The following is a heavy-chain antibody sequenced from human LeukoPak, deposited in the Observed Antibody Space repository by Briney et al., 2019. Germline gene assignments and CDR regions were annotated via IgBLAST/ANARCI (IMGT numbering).Heavy chain of an antibody. CDR2: ISGSGGST. D-gene: IGHD3-9*01. CDR1: GFTFSSYG. J-gene: IGHJ4*02. V-gene: IGHV3-23*01. Sequence: GGSLRLSCAASGFTFSSYGMHWVRQAPGKGLEWVSAISGSGGSTYYADSVKGRFTISRDNSKNTLYLQMNSLRAEDTAVYYCAKDQYFDWLFGYWGQGTLVTVSS. CDR3: AKDQYFDWLFGY.